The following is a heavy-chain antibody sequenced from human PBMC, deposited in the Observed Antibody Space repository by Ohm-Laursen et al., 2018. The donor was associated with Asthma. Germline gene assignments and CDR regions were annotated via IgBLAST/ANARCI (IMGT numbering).Heavy chain of an antibody. D-gene: IGHD3-3*01. V-gene: IGHV3-30*03. CDR1: GFTFSSYG. CDR2: ISYDGSNK. Sequence: SLRLSCAASGFTFSSYGMHWVRQAPGKGLEWVAVISYDGSNKYYPDSVRGRFTISRDNSRDTLYLQMNSLTVEDTAVYYCAREMIWSSDYYGMDVWGQGTTVTVSS. CDR3: AREMIWSSDYYGMDV. J-gene: IGHJ6*02.